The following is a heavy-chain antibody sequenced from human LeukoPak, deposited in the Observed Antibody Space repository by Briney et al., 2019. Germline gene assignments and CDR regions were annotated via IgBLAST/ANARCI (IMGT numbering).Heavy chain of an antibody. V-gene: IGHV4-31*03. CDR1: GGSINSGGYY. D-gene: IGHD1-26*01. J-gene: IGHJ3*02. CDR2: IYYSGST. CDR3: ARAPTGGSGSVIGAFDI. Sequence: PSETLSLTCTVSGGSINSGGYYWSWIRQHPGKGLEWIGYIYYSGSTYYDPSLKSRVTISIDTSKNQFSLKLSSVTAADTAVYYCARAPTGGSGSVIGAFDIWGQGTMVTVSS.